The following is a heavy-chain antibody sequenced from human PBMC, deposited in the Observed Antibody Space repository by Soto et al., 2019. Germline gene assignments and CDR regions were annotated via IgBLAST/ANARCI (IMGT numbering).Heavy chain of an antibody. V-gene: IGHV1-18*01. CDR1: GYTFTSYG. J-gene: IGHJ3*02. CDR3: ARGGRYCSGGSCSDAFDI. Sequence: ASVKVSCKASGYTFTSYGISWVRQAPGQGLEWMGWISAYNGNTNYAQKLQGRVTMTTDTSTSTAYMELRSLRSDDTAVYYCARGGRYCSGGSCSDAFDIWGKGTMVTVSS. D-gene: IGHD2-15*01. CDR2: ISAYNGNT.